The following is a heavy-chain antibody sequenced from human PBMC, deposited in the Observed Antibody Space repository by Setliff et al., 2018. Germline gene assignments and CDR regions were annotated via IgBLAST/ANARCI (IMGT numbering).Heavy chain of an antibody. J-gene: IGHJ4*02. CDR1: GGNSYTYG. V-gene: IGHV1-69*15. Sequence: PSVKVSCNASGGNSYTYGISWVRLAPGQGLEWMGRVIPLFGTTNYAQKFQDRVYISADESTSTAYMELSTLRSEDTAVYYCARDTRDKYDSSGYYLSLDSWGQGSLVTVSS. CDR2: VIPLFGTT. CDR3: ARDTRDKYDSSGYYLSLDS. D-gene: IGHD3-22*01.